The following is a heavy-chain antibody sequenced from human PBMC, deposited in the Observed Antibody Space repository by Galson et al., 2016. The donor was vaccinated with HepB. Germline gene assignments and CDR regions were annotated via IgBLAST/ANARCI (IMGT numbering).Heavy chain of an antibody. D-gene: IGHD2-15*01. CDR3: ARGKFDCSGGTCHYYGMDV. CDR2: IGTAGDT. CDR1: GLTFSRCD. J-gene: IGHJ6*04. Sequence: SLRLSCAASGLTFSRCDMYWVRQTTGKGLEWVSAIGTAGDTYYPGSVRGRFTISRENSKNSLYLQMNSLTAGDTAVYYCARGKFDCSGGTCHYYGMDVWGKGTTVTVSS. V-gene: IGHV3-13*01.